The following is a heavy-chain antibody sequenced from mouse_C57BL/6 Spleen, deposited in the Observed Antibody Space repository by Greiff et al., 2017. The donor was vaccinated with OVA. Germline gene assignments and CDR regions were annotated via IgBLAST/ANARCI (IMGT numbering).Heavy chain of an antibody. Sequence: VQLKESGPELVKPGASVKISCKASGYSFTGYYMNWVKQSPEKSLEWIGEINPSTGGTTYNQKFKAKATLTVDKSSSTAYMQLKSLTSEDSAVDYCARDDFAYWGQGTLVTVSA. V-gene: IGHV1-42*01. CDR1: GYSFTGYY. J-gene: IGHJ3*01. CDR2: INPSTGGT. D-gene: IGHD2-12*01. CDR3: ARDDFAY.